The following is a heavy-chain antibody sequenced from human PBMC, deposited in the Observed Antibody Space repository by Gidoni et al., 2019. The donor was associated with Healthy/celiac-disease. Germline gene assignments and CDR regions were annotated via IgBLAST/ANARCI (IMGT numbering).Heavy chain of an antibody. D-gene: IGHD2-21*02. CDR1: GCTCRSNS. J-gene: IGHJ4*02. Sequence: EVQLVESGGGRVKPGGSLRLPCAAAGCTCRSNSMNWVRQAPGKGLEWVSSISSSSSSIYYADSVKGRFTISRDNAKNSLYLQMNSLRAEDTAVYYCAREAYCGGDCYPVFDYWGQGTLVTVSS. CDR2: ISSSSSSI. CDR3: AREAYCGGDCYPVFDY. V-gene: IGHV3-21*01.